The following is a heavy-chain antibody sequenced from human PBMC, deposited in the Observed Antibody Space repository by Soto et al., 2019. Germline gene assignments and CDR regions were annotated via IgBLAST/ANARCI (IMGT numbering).Heavy chain of an antibody. CDR3: VRKYPGTRPFDY. CDR1: GFTFNSYA. V-gene: IGHV3-23*01. J-gene: IGHJ4*01. Sequence: GGSLRLSCAASGFTFNSYAMNWVRQAPGKGLAWVSAIGTDSNTYYADSVKGRFTISRDNSRTTLYLQMNSLRADDTALYYCVRKYPGTRPFDYWGQGTLVTVSS. D-gene: IGHD6-6*01. CDR2: IGTDSNT.